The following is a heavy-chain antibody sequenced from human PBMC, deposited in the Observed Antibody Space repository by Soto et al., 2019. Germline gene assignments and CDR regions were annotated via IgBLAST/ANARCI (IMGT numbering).Heavy chain of an antibody. CDR3: ARARSGTYYNPAWFDP. CDR2: IIPIFGTA. V-gene: IGHV1-69*13. CDR1: GGTFSSYA. J-gene: IGHJ5*02. Sequence: SVKVSCKASGGTFSSYAISWVRQAPGQGLEWMGGIIPIFGTANYAQKFQGRVTITADESTSTAYMELSSLRSEDTAVYYCARARSGTYYNPAWFDPWGQGALVTVSS. D-gene: IGHD3-10*01.